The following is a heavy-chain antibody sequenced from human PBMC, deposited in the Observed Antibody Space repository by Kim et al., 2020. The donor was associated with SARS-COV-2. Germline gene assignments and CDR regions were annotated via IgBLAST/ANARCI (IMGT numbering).Heavy chain of an antibody. V-gene: IGHV3-9*01. J-gene: IGHJ6*02. D-gene: IGHD2-2*01. CDR1: GFTFDDYA. Sequence: GGSLRLSCAASGFTFDDYAMHWVRQAPGKGLEWVSGISWNSGSIGYADSVKGRFTISRDNAKNSLYLQMNSLRAEDTALYYCAKDLVPIFYYYYYGMDVWGQGTTVTVSS. CDR3: AKDLVPIFYYYYYGMDV. CDR2: ISWNSGSI.